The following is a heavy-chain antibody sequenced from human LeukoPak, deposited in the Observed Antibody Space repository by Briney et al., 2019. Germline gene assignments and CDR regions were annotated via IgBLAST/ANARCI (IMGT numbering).Heavy chain of an antibody. V-gene: IGHV3-21*01. CDR1: GFTFSSYG. D-gene: IGHD3-3*01. J-gene: IGHJ5*02. Sequence: GGSLRLSCAASGFTFSSYGMSWVRQAPGKGLEWVSSISSSSSYIYYADSVKGRFTISRDNAKNSLYLQMNSLRAEDTAVYYCAREDYDFWTGYFRFRGATRFDPWGQGTLVTVSS. CDR3: AREDYDFWTGYFRFRGATRFDP. CDR2: ISSSSSYI.